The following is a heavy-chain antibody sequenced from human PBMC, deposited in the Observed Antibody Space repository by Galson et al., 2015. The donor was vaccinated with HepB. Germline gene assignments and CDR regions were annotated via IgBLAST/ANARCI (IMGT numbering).Heavy chain of an antibody. Sequence: VKVSCKASGYTFTSYAMNWVRQAPGQGLEWMGWINTNTGNPTYAQGFTGRFVFSLDTSVSTAYLQISSLKAEDTAVYYCARDEIAAVAGEIRNWFDPWGQGTLVTVSS. CDR3: ARDEIAAVAGEIRNWFDP. V-gene: IGHV7-4-1*02. D-gene: IGHD3-10*01. CDR1: GYTFTSYA. CDR2: INTNTGNP. J-gene: IGHJ5*02.